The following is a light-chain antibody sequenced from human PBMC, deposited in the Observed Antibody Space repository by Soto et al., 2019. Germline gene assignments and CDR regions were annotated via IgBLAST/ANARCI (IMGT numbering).Light chain of an antibody. Sequence: DIQMTQSPSSLSASVGDRVTIICRASQSISTFLNWYQQKPGKAPKVLIYGASSLQSGVPSRFSGSGSGTEFTLTISHLQPEDFATYYCQQSYSIPWTFGQGTKVEIK. V-gene: IGKV1-39*01. CDR1: QSISTF. CDR3: QQSYSIPWT. CDR2: GAS. J-gene: IGKJ1*01.